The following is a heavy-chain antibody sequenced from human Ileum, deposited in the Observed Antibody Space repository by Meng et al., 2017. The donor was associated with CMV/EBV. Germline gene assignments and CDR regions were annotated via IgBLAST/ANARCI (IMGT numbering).Heavy chain of an antibody. D-gene: IGHD2-21*02. CDR3: ATVTALWATIPHPYYGMDV. V-gene: IGHV3-11*01. J-gene: IGHJ6*02. Sequence: FSASYFRWIRQAPGKVLEWPSYIRISGSSIYHADSVKGRLTISRDNSKNLLYLQMDSLRADDTAIYYCATVTALWATIPHPYYGMDVWGQGTTVTVSS. CDR1: FSASY. CDR2: IRISGSSI.